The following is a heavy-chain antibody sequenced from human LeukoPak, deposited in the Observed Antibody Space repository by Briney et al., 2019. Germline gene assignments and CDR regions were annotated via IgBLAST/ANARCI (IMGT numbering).Heavy chain of an antibody. J-gene: IGHJ4*02. CDR3: ARDEGYYFDY. Sequence: GGSLRLSCAASGFTFSTYSMNWVRQAPGKGLEWVSYISITSSTIWYADSVKGRFIIFRDNAKNSLYLQMNSLRADDTAVYYCARDEGYYFDYWGQGTLVTVSS. CDR2: ISITSSTI. D-gene: IGHD2-15*01. V-gene: IGHV3-48*04. CDR1: GFTFSTYS.